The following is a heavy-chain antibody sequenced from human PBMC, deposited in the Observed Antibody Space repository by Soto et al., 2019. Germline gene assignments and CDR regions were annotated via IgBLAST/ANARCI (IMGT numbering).Heavy chain of an antibody. Sequence: PGGSLRLSCAAPGFTFSSYAMSWVRQAPGKGLEWVSAISGSGGSTYYADSVKGRFTISRDNSKNTLYLQMNSLRAEDTAVYYCAKVDRYCSGRSCYSNWLDPWGQGPLVTVSS. CDR2: ISGSGGST. CDR3: AKVDRYCSGRSCYSNWLDP. J-gene: IGHJ5*02. CDR1: GFTFSSYA. D-gene: IGHD2-15*01. V-gene: IGHV3-23*01.